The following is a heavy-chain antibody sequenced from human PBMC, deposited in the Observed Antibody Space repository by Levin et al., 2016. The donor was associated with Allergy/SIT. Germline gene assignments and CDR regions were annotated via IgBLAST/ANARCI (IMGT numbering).Heavy chain of an antibody. CDR3: ATQGDDYGDSTDPYYFDY. D-gene: IGHD4-17*01. CDR2: IYYSGST. CDR1: GGSISSYY. V-gene: IGHV4-59*01. Sequence: GSLRLSCTVSGGSISSYYWSWIRQPPGKGLEWIGYIYYSGSTNYNPSLKSRVTISVDTSKNQFSLKLSSVTAADTAVYYCATQGDDYGDSTDPYYFDYWGQGTLVTVSS. J-gene: IGHJ4*02.